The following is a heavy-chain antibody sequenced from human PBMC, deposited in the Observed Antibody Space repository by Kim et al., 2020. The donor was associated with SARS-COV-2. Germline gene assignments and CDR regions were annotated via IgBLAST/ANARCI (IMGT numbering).Heavy chain of an antibody. CDR2: IYPGDSDT. J-gene: IGHJ4*02. D-gene: IGHD3-22*01. Sequence: GESLKISCKGSGYSFTSYWIGWVRQMPGKGLEWMGIIYPGDSDTRYSPSFQGQVTISADKSISTAYLQWSSLKASDTAMYYCARLDTYYYDSSGYRYWGQGTLVTVSS. V-gene: IGHV5-51*01. CDR1: GYSFTSYW. CDR3: ARLDTYYYDSSGYRY.